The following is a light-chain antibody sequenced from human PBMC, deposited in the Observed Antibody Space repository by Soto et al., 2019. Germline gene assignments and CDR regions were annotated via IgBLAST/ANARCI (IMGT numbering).Light chain of an antibody. J-gene: IGLJ1*01. Sequence: QSVLTQPPSVSGAPGQRVTISCTGSSSNIGAGYDVHWYQQLPGTAPKLLIYVNSNRPSGVPDRFSGSKSGTSASLAITGLQAEDEADYYCQSYDSSLSGSKVVGTGTKLTVL. CDR3: QSYDSSLSGSKV. CDR1: SSNIGAGYD. CDR2: VNS. V-gene: IGLV1-40*01.